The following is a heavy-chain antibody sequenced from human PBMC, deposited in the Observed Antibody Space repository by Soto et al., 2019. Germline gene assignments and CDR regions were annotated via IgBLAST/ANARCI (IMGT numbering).Heavy chain of an antibody. J-gene: IGHJ4*01. CDR2: ISYDGSNK. D-gene: IGHD3-3*01. Sequence: PGGSLTLFCAASGFTFSSYGMHWVRQAPGKGLEWVAVISYDGSNKYYADSVKGRFTISRDNSKNTLYLQMNSLRAEDTAVYYCAKGPHRITIFGVGLDYWGHGTPVPVSP. CDR1: GFTFSSYG. V-gene: IGHV3-30*18. CDR3: AKGPHRITIFGVGLDY.